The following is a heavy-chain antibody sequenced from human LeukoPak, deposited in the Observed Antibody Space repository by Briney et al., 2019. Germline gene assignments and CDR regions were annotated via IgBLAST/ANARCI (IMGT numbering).Heavy chain of an antibody. CDR2: NSSSSSTM. CDR3: ARETVGMDV. CDR1: GFTFSSYS. V-gene: IGHV3-48*02. D-gene: IGHD4-17*01. Sequence: GGSLRLSCAASGFTFSSYSMNWVRQAPGKGLEWVSYNSSSSSTMYYADSVKGRFTIYRDTAKNSLYLRMNSLRDEDTAVYYCARETVGMDVWGQGTTVTVSS. J-gene: IGHJ6*02.